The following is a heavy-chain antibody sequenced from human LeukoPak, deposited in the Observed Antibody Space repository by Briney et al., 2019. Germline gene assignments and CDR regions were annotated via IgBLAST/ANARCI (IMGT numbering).Heavy chain of an antibody. Sequence: ASVKVSCKGSGYTFTSYGISWVRQAPGQGLEWMGWISDYNGNTNYAQKLQGRVTMTRNSSISTAYMGLNTLRSEDTAVYYCARGSWITGTTSYYYHMDVWGKGTTVTVSS. D-gene: IGHD1-7*01. CDR1: GYTFTSYG. CDR3: ARGSWITGTTSYYYHMDV. CDR2: ISDYNGNT. J-gene: IGHJ6*03. V-gene: IGHV1-18*01.